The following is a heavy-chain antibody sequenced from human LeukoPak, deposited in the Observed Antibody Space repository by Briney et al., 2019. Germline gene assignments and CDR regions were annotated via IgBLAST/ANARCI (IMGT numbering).Heavy chain of an antibody. J-gene: IGHJ4*02. CDR3: ARRQGNYYDSSGYDL. Sequence: GESLKISCKGSGYSITSYWIGWVRQMPGKGLEWMGIIYPGDSDTRYSPSFQGQVTISADKSISTAYLQWSSLKASDTAMYYCARRQGNYYDSSGYDLWGQGTLVTVSS. D-gene: IGHD3-22*01. CDR1: GYSITSYW. V-gene: IGHV5-51*01. CDR2: IYPGDSDT.